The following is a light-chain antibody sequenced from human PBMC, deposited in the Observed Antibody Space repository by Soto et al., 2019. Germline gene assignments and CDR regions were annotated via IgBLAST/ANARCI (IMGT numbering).Light chain of an antibody. V-gene: IGKV1-39*01. CDR2: GAS. CDR1: QRITNY. Sequence: DIQMIQSPSSLSASVGDRVTITCRASQRITNYLNWDQQKPGKAPKLLIYGASTLQSGVPSRFSGSASGTDFTLTISSLLPEEFATYYCQPSYSIPLTFGQGTKVELK. J-gene: IGKJ1*01. CDR3: QPSYSIPLT.